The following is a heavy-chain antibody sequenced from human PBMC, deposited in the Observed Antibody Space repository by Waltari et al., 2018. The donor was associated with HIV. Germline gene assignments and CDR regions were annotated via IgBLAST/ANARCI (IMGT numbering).Heavy chain of an antibody. Sequence: EVQLVESGGDLLKPGGCLRLSCAAAGFTLNSVWMSWVRQATGKGLEWVGRIKTKGDGGATDYAAAVKGRFTISRDDSKNTVYLQMNSLKIEDTAVYYCTSEEDYGSGSHFDYWGQGTLVTVSS. D-gene: IGHD3-10*01. V-gene: IGHV3-15*01. CDR1: GFTLNSVW. CDR3: TSEEDYGSGSHFDY. J-gene: IGHJ4*02. CDR2: IKTKGDGGAT.